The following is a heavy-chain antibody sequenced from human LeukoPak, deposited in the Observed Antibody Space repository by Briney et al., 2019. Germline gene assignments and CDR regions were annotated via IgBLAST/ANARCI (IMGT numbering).Heavy chain of an antibody. V-gene: IGHV4-39*01. CDR2: IYYSGIT. J-gene: IGHJ6*02. CDR3: ARRVGYSGYAP. CDR1: GGSISSSSYY. Sequence: SETLSLICTVSGGSISSSSYYWGWIRQPPGKGLEWIGSIYYSGITYYNPSLKSRVTISVDTSKNQSSLKLSSVTAADTAVYYCARRVGYSGYAPWGQGTTVTVSS. D-gene: IGHD5-12*01.